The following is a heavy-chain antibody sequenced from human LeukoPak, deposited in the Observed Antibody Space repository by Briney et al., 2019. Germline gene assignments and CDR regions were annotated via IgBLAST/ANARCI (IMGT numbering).Heavy chain of an antibody. Sequence: SESLSLTCTVSGGSIISGSYYWSWIRQPPGRGLEWIGYIYYSGSTNYNPSLRSRVTISVDTSKTHFSLKLRSVTAADTAVYYCARARITIFGVVPRGFDPWGQGTLVTVSP. CDR1: GGSIISGSYY. J-gene: IGHJ5*02. CDR2: IYYSGST. D-gene: IGHD3-3*01. CDR3: ARARITIFGVVPRGFDP. V-gene: IGHV4-61*01.